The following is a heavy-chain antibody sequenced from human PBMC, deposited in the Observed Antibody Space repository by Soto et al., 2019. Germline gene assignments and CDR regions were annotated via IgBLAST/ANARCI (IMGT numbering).Heavy chain of an antibody. D-gene: IGHD6-13*01. CDR2: ISAYNGNT. V-gene: IGHV1-18*01. CDR3: ARGQQLAPMDV. CDR1: GYTFTSYG. J-gene: IGHJ6*03. Sequence: ASVKVTCKASGYTFTSYGISWVRQAPGQGLEWMGWISAYNGNTNYAQKLQGRVTMTTDTSTSTAHMELRSLRSDDTVVYYCARGQQLAPMDVWGKETTVTVSS.